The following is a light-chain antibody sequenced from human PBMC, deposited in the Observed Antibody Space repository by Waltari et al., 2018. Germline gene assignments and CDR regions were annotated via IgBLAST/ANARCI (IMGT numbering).Light chain of an antibody. CDR2: DVS. CDR3: SSYTSSSTWV. CDR1: SSDVGGFNY. Sequence: QSALTQPASVSGSPGQSITISCPGTSSDVGGFNYVAWYQQHPGKAPKLMIYDVSNRPSGVSNRFSGSKSGNTASLTISGLQAEDEADYHCSSYTSSSTWVFGGGTKLTVL. J-gene: IGLJ3*02. V-gene: IGLV2-14*01.